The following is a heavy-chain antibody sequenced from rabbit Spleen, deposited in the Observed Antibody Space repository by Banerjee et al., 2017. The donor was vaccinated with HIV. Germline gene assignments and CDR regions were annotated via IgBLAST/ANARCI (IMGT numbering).Heavy chain of an antibody. CDR3: ARDLPGVIGWNFNL. V-gene: IGHV1S40*01. Sequence: QSLEESGGDLVKPGASLTLTCTASGFSFSNNGYMCWVRQAPGKGLKWIACINTWSGRPVYANWAKGRFTMSKTSSTTVTLQMTSLTVADTATYFCARDLPGVIGWNFNLWGPGTLVTVS. CDR1: GFSFSNNGY. CDR2: INTWSGRP. D-gene: IGHD1-1*01. J-gene: IGHJ4*01.